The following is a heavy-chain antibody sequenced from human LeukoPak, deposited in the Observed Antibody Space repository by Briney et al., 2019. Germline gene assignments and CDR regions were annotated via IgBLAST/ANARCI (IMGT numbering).Heavy chain of an antibody. J-gene: IGHJ4*02. CDR1: GGSISSCGYY. Sequence: SQTLSLTCTVSGGSISSCGYYWSWIRQHPGKGLEWIGYIYYSGSTYYNPSLKSRVTISVDTSQNQFSLKLSSVTAADKAVYYCARGPHEEDDDYWGQGTLVTVSS. CDR2: IYYSGST. V-gene: IGHV4-31*03. CDR3: ARGPHEEDDDY.